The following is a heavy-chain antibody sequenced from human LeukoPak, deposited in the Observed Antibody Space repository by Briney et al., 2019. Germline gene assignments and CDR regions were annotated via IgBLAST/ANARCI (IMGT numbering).Heavy chain of an antibody. D-gene: IGHD5-18*01. Sequence: GESLKISCKGSGYSFTSYWIGWVRQMPGKGLEWMGIIYPGDSDTRYSPSFQGQVTISADKSISTAYLQWSSLKASDTAMYFCASQPYTYGPGTGFGYWGQGTPVTVSS. V-gene: IGHV5-51*01. CDR3: ASQPYTYGPGTGFGY. CDR1: GYSFTSYW. J-gene: IGHJ4*02. CDR2: IYPGDSDT.